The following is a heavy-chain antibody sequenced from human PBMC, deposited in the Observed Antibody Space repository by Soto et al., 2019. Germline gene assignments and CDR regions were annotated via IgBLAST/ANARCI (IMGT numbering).Heavy chain of an antibody. CDR3: ATDCAATVVTPCYYYYGMDV. D-gene: IGHD4-17*01. CDR1: GGTFSSYT. V-gene: IGHV1-69*08. CDR2: IIPILGIA. J-gene: IGHJ6*02. Sequence: QVQLVQSGAEVKKPGSSVKVSCKASGGTFSSYTISWVRQAPGQGLEWMGRIIPILGIANYAQKFQGRVTITADKSTSTAYMELSSLRSEDTAVYYCATDCAATVVTPCYYYYGMDVWGQGTTVTVSS.